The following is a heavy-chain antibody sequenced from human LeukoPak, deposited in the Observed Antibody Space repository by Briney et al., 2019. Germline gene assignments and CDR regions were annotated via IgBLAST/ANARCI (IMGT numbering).Heavy chain of an antibody. Sequence: SVKVSCKASGYTFTSYGISWVRQAPGQGLEWMGRIIPIHGTANYAQKFQGRVTITADKSTSTAYMELSSLRSEDTAVYYCARAPDGGAFDIWGQGTMVTVSS. CDR3: ARAPDGGAFDI. CDR1: GYTFTSYG. V-gene: IGHV1-69*04. CDR2: IIPIHGTA. D-gene: IGHD3-16*01. J-gene: IGHJ3*02.